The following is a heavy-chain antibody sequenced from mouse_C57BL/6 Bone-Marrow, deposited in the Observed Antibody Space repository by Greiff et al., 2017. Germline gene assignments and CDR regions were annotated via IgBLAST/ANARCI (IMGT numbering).Heavy chain of an antibody. Sequence: QVQLQQPGAELVRPGSSVKLSCKASGYTFTSYWMHWVKQRPIQGLEWIGNIDPSDSETHYNQKFKDKATLTVDKSSSTAYMQLSSLTSEDSAVYYCARYSTVVAKGPYLGYWGKGTTLTVSS. CDR3: ARYSTVVAKGPYLGY. V-gene: IGHV1-52*01. J-gene: IGHJ2*01. D-gene: IGHD1-1*01. CDR2: IDPSDSET. CDR1: GYTFTSYW.